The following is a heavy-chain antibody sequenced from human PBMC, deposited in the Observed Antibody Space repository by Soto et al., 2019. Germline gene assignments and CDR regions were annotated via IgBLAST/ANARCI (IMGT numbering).Heavy chain of an antibody. D-gene: IGHD4-17*01. Sequence: QVQLVESGGGVVQPGRSLRLSCAASGFTFSSYGMHWVRQAPGKGLEWVAVIWYDGSNKYYADSVKGRFTISRDNSKNTLDLQMNGLRAEDTDVYYCARGREDYEDLARFYFDYWGQGTLVTVSS. CDR2: IWYDGSNK. CDR3: ARGREDYEDLARFYFDY. CDR1: GFTFSSYG. J-gene: IGHJ4*02. V-gene: IGHV3-33*01.